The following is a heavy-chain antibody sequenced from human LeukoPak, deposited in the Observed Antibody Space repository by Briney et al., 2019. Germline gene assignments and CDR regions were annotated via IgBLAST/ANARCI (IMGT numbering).Heavy chain of an antibody. J-gene: IGHJ6*03. CDR1: GGTFSSYA. D-gene: IGHD3-10*01. CDR3: ARDSNYYGSGNFGMDV. CDR2: IIPIFGTA. Sequence: ASVKVSCKASGGTFSSYAISWVRQAPGQGLEWMGGIIPIFGTANYAQKFQGRVTITADESTSTAYMELSSLRSEDTAVYYCARDSNYYGSGNFGMDVWGKGTTVTISS. V-gene: IGHV1-69*13.